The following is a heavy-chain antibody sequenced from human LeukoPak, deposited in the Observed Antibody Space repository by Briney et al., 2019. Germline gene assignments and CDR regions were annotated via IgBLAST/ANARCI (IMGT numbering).Heavy chain of an antibody. CDR1: GYTFTSYG. CDR3: ARGLATIFGVAYGYFDY. Sequence: GASVKVSCKASGYTFTSYGISWVRQAPGQGLEWMGWISAYNGNTNYAQKLQGRVTMTTGTSTSTAYMELRSLRSDDTAVYYCARGLATIFGVAYGYFDYWGQGTLVTVSS. V-gene: IGHV1-18*01. J-gene: IGHJ4*02. CDR2: ISAYNGNT. D-gene: IGHD3-3*01.